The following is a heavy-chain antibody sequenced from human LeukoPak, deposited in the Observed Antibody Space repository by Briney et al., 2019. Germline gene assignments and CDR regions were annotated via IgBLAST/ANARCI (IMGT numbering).Heavy chain of an antibody. CDR2: IIPSFGTA. CDR1: GGTFSSYA. CDR3: ARPYSNYGSTFLHAFDI. Sequence: ASVKVSCKASGGTFSSYAISWVRQAPGQGLEWMGGIIPSFGTANYAQKFQGRVTITADESTSTAYMELSSLRSEDTAVYYCARPYSNYGSTFLHAFDIWGQGTMVTVSS. V-gene: IGHV1-69*13. J-gene: IGHJ3*02. D-gene: IGHD4-11*01.